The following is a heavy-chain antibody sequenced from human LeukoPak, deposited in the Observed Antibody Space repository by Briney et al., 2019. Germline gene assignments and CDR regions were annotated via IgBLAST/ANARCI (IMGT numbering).Heavy chain of an antibody. CDR2: IYSGGST. CDR3: ARDSITMVRGVGVAFDI. V-gene: IGHV3-66*01. CDR1: GFTVSSNY. J-gene: IGHJ3*02. D-gene: IGHD3-10*01. Sequence: GGSLRLSCAASGFTVSSNYMSWVRQAPGKGLEWVSVIYSGGSTYYADSVKGRFTISRDNSKNTLYLQMNSLRAEDTAVYYCARDSITMVRGVGVAFDIWGQGTMVTVSS.